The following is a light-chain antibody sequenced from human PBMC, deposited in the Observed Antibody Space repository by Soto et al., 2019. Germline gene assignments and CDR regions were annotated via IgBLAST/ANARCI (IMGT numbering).Light chain of an antibody. CDR3: QQYNSYWT. V-gene: IGKV1-5*03. J-gene: IGKJ1*01. CDR2: KAS. Sequence: DIQMTKSPSTLSASVGDRVTITCRASQSISNWLAWYQQKPGKAPKLLIYKASFLESGVPSRFSGSGAGTEFTLTISSLQPDDFATYYCQQYNSYWTFGQGTKVEIK. CDR1: QSISNW.